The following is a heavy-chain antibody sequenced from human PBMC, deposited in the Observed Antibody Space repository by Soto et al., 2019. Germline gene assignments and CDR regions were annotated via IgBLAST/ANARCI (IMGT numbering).Heavy chain of an antibody. CDR1: GGSFSGHS. V-gene: IGHV4-34*01. D-gene: IGHD3-22*01. Sequence: SETLSLTCAVYGGSFSGHSWTWIRQSPGKGLEWIGDINHSGRVNYSPSLKSRVTTSLDTSKNQFSLTLSAVTAADTAMYYCSTRAYDTNGYYRFDPWGQGTLVTVSS. CDR3: STRAYDTNGYYRFDP. CDR2: INHSGRV. J-gene: IGHJ5*01.